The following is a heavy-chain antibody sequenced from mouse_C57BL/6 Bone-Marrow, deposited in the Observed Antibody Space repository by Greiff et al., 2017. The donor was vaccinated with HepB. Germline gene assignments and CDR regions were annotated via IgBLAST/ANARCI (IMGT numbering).Heavy chain of an antibody. V-gene: IGHV1-64*01. J-gene: IGHJ3*01. CDR3: ARWFYDYDDY. CDR1: GYTFTSYW. D-gene: IGHD2-4*01. CDR2: IHPNSGST. Sequence: QVQLQQPGAELVKPGASVKLSCKASGYTFTSYWMHWVKQRPGQGLEWIGMIHPNSGSTNYNEKFKSKATLTVDKSSSAAYMQLSSLTSEDSAVYYCARWFYDYDDYWGQGTLVTVSA.